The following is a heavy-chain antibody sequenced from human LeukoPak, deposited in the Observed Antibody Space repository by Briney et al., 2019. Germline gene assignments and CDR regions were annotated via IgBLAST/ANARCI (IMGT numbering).Heavy chain of an antibody. D-gene: IGHD6-13*01. Sequence: GGSLRLSCAASGFTFSNYAMSWVRQAPGKGLEWVSAVSGRDDSTYYADSVKGRFTISRDNAKNTLYLQMNSLRAEDTAVYYCAMGGGIAADWGQGTLVTVSS. V-gene: IGHV3-23*01. CDR1: GFTFSNYA. J-gene: IGHJ4*02. CDR2: VSGRDDST. CDR3: AMGGGIAAD.